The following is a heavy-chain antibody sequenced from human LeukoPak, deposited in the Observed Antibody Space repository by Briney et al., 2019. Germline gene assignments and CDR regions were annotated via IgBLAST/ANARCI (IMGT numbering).Heavy chain of an antibody. J-gene: IGHJ6*02. D-gene: IGHD6-19*01. V-gene: IGHV3-23*01. CDR1: GFTFSSYA. CDR3: AKSVAGRELGALLGYYYGMDV. Sequence: GGSLRPSCAASGFTFSSYAMSWVRQAPGKGLEWVSAISGSGGSTYYADSVKGRFTISRDNSKNTLYLQMNSLRAEDTAVYYCAKSVAGRELGALLGYYYGMDVWGQGTTVTVSS. CDR2: ISGSGGST.